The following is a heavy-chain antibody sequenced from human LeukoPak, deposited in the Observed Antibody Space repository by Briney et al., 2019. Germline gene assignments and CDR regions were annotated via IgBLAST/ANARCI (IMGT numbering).Heavy chain of an antibody. Sequence: SETLSLTCTVSGYSISSGYFWGWIRQPAGKGLEWIGRIYTSGSTNYNPSLKSRVTISEDTSKNQFSLKLSSVTAADTAVYYCVREGPVRFLEQIDYWGQGTLVTVSS. D-gene: IGHD3-3*01. CDR1: GYSISSGYF. CDR3: VREGPVRFLEQIDY. CDR2: IYTSGST. J-gene: IGHJ4*02. V-gene: IGHV4-61*02.